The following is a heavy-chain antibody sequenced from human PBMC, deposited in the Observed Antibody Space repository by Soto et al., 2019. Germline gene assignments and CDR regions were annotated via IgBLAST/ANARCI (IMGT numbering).Heavy chain of an antibody. CDR2: INHSGST. CDR3: ARGKLSDYVWGSYSYHFDY. D-gene: IGHD3-16*02. J-gene: IGHJ4*02. CDR1: GGSFSGYY. V-gene: IGHV4-34*01. Sequence: PETLSLTCAPYGGSFSGYYWGSIPLSPWNGLEWIGEINHSGSTNYNPSLKSRVTTSVDTSKNQFSLKLSSVTAADTAVYYCARGKLSDYVWGSYSYHFDYRGLGPVIPSHQ.